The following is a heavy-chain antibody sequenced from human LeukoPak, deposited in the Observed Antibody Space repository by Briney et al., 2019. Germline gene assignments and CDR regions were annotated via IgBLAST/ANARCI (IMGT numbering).Heavy chain of an antibody. Sequence: ASVKVSCKASGYTFTSYGISWVRQAPGQGLEWMGWISAYNGNTNYAQKLQGRVTMTTDTSTSTAYMELRSLRSDDTAVYYCARAGYDILTLAPDPANDYWGQGTLVTVSS. V-gene: IGHV1-18*01. J-gene: IGHJ4*02. CDR2: ISAYNGNT. CDR3: ARAGYDILTLAPDPANDY. D-gene: IGHD3-9*01. CDR1: GYTFTSYG.